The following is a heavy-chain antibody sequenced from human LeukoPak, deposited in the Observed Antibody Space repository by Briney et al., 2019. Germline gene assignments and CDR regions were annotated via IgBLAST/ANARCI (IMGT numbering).Heavy chain of an antibody. Sequence: AGGSLGLSCAAPGFTFSSYEMNWVRQAPGKGLEWVSYISSSGSTIYYADSVKGRFTISRDNAKNSLYLQMNSLRAEDTAVYYCARDLSYYYDTILDYWGQGTLVTVSS. CDR3: ARDLSYYYDTILDY. CDR1: GFTFSSYE. V-gene: IGHV3-48*03. J-gene: IGHJ4*02. D-gene: IGHD3-22*01. CDR2: ISSSGSTI.